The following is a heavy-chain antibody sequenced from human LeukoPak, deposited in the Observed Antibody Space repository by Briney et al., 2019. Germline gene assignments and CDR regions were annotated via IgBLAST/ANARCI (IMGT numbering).Heavy chain of an antibody. CDR2: ISYDGSSK. D-gene: IGHD4-23*01. V-gene: IGHV3-30*14. CDR3: ARRAGGYSHPYDY. J-gene: IGHJ4*02. Sequence: GGSLRLSCAASGFTFSTYAMHWVRRAPGKGLEWVAVISYDGSSKYYADSVKGRFTISRDNSKNTLYLQMNSLRAEDTAVYYCARRAGGYSHPYDYWGQGILVTVSS. CDR1: GFTFSTYA.